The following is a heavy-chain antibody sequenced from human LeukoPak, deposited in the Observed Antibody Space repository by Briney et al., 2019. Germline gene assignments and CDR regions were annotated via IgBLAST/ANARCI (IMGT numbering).Heavy chain of an antibody. V-gene: IGHV4-59*01. J-gene: IGHJ4*02. CDR2: IYYSGST. Sequence: PSETLSLTCTVSGGSISSYYWSWIRQPPGKGLEWIGYIYYSGSTNYNPSLKSRVTISVDTSKNQFSLKLSSVTAADTAVCYCARGGASYYDSSGYRYWGQGTLVTVSS. D-gene: IGHD3-22*01. CDR3: ARGGASYYDSSGYRY. CDR1: GGSISSYY.